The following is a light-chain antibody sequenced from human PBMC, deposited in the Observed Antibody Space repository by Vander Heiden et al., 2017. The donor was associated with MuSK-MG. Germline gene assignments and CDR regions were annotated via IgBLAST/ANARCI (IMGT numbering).Light chain of an antibody. CDR1: SSDVGAYDH. CDR2: DVR. Sequence: QSALTQPASVSGSPGQSITISCTGTSSDVGAYDHVPWYQRHPGKAPILIMADVRNRPPGVSSRVSGSKSGKTAYSTISGLQTEDEADDFCSSYTSSSQVLFGGGTNLTVL. V-gene: IGLV2-14*03. J-gene: IGLJ2*01. CDR3: SSYTSSSQVL.